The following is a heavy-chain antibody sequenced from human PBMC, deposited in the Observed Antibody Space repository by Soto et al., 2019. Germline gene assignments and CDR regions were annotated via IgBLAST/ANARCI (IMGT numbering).Heavy chain of an antibody. CDR2: ISGSGGST. D-gene: IGHD6-13*01. V-gene: IGHV3-23*01. CDR3: AKLHSSSCYDY. Sequence: EVQLLESGGGLVQPGGSLRLSGAACGFAFSSYAMSWLRQAPGKGLEWVSAISGSGGSTYYADSVKGRFTISRDNSKNTLYLQMNSLRAEDTAVYYCAKLHSSSCYDYWGQGTLVTVSS. J-gene: IGHJ4*02. CDR1: GFAFSSYA.